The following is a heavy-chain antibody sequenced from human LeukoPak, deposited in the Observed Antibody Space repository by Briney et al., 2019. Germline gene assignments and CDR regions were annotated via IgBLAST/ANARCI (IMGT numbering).Heavy chain of an antibody. D-gene: IGHD5-18*01. Sequence: PGGSLRLSCAASGFTFSSYAMGWVRQAPGKGLEWVSAITASGDNTYYADSVKGRLTISRDNSKNTLYLQINSLRAEDTAVYYCAKGNGYSYGRYYFDYWGQGTLVTVSS. CDR2: ITASGDNT. J-gene: IGHJ4*02. CDR3: AKGNGYSYGRYYFDY. CDR1: GFTFSSYA. V-gene: IGHV3-23*01.